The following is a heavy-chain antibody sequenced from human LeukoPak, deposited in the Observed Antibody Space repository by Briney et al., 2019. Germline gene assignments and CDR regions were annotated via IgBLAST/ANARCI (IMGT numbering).Heavy chain of an antibody. Sequence: GESLRLSCAASGFIFSTYEMNWVRQAPGKGLEWVSYISSSGSTIYYADSVKGRFTISRDNAKNSLYLQMNSLRAEDTAVYYCARYGSGSYYKSWFDPWGQGTLVTVSS. CDR2: ISSSGSTI. D-gene: IGHD3-10*01. J-gene: IGHJ5*02. CDR1: GFIFSTYE. CDR3: ARYGSGSYYKSWFDP. V-gene: IGHV3-48*03.